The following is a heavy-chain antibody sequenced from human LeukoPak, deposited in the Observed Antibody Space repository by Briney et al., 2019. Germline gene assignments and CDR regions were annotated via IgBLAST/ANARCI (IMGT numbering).Heavy chain of an antibody. J-gene: IGHJ4*02. Sequence: PGGSLRLSCTASGFTFGDYAMSWVRQAPGEGLEWVGFIRSKASGGTTEYTASVRGRFTISRDDSKSIAYLQMNSLITEDTAIYYCTRGYSIDYWGQGTQVTVSS. CDR1: GFTFGDYA. CDR3: TRGYSIDY. CDR2: IRSKASGGTT. D-gene: IGHD4-11*01. V-gene: IGHV3-49*04.